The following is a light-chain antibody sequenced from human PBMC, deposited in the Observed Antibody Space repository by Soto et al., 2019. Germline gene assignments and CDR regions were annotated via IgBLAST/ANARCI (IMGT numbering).Light chain of an antibody. J-gene: IGKJ4*02. Sequence: DIQMTQSPSSLSASVGDRVTITCRASHGISNYLDWYQQKPGKVPKLLIYAASTLQSGAPSRFSGSVSGTDFTLTISGLQPQDVATYYCQKYNSAPLTFGGGTNVEIK. CDR2: AAS. V-gene: IGKV1-27*01. CDR1: HGISNY. CDR3: QKYNSAPLT.